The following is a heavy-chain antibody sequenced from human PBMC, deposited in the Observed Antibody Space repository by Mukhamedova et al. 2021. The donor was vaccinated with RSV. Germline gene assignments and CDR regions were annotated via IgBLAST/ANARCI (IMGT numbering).Heavy chain of an antibody. V-gene: IGHV3-30*01. CDR1: FSTYA. CDR2: MSHDGNNK. J-gene: IGHJ4*02. D-gene: IGHD1-26*01. Sequence: FSTYAMHWVRQAPGKGLEWVAVMSHDGNNKYYADSGKGRFTISRDNSKNTLYLQMNSLRAEDTAVYYCVGGSYYENWGQGTLVTV. CDR3: VGGSYYEN.